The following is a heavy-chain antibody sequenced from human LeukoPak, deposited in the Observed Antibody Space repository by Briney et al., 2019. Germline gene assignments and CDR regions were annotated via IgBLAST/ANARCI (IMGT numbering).Heavy chain of an antibody. CDR1: GDTSTSYY. CDR3: ARDGYNSNAFDI. CDR2: INPSGGST. Sequence: ASVKGSCKASGDTSTSYYMHWVRQAPGQGLEWRGIINPSGGSTSYAQKFQGRVTMTRDTSTSTVYMELSSLRSEDTAVYYCARDGYNSNAFDIWGQGTMVTVSS. V-gene: IGHV1-46*01. J-gene: IGHJ3*02. D-gene: IGHD5-24*01.